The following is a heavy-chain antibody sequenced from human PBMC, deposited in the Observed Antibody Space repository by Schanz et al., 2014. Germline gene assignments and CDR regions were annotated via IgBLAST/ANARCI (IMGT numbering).Heavy chain of an antibody. Sequence: VQLLESGGGLVQPGGSLRLSCAASGFNFSDYAMCWVRQAPGKGLEWVSYVSSSSSYTHYADSVKGRFTISRDNAKNSLYLQMNSLRAEDTAVYYCARPPHDSSGYYPFDYWGQGTLVTVSS. V-gene: IGHV3-11*03. CDR2: VSSSSSYT. J-gene: IGHJ4*02. D-gene: IGHD3-22*01. CDR1: GFNFSDYA. CDR3: ARPPHDSSGYYPFDY.